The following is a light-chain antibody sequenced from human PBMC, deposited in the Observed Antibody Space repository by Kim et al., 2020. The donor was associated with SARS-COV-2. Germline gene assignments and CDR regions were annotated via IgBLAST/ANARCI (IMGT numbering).Light chain of an antibody. CDR2: AAS. CDR1: QGISSY. CDR3: QQYYSYPPYT. Sequence: AIRMTQSPSSLSASTGDSVTITCRASQGISSYLAWYQQKPGKAPKLLIYAASTLQSGVPSRFSGSGSGTDFTLTISCLQSEDFATYYCQQYYSYPPYTFGQGTKLEI. V-gene: IGKV1-8*01. J-gene: IGKJ2*01.